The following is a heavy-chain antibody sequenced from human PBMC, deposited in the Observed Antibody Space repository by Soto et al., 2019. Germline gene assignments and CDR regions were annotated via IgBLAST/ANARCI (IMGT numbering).Heavy chain of an antibody. V-gene: IGHV4-59*01. D-gene: IGHD6-13*01. CDR3: ARDRVRYSSSWYGERWFDP. CDR1: GGSIISSY. Sequence: SETLSLTCTVSGGSIISSYWSWIRQPPGKGLEWIGYIYYSGNSNYNPSLKSRVTMSVDTSKNQFSLKLSSVTAADTAVYYCARDRVRYSSSWYGERWFDPWGQGTLVTVSS. J-gene: IGHJ5*02. CDR2: IYYSGNS.